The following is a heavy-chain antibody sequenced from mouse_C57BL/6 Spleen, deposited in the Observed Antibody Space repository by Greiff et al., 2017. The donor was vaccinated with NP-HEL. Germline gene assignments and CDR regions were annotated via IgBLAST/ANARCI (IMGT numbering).Heavy chain of an antibody. CDR3: AYYGSGGLFAY. CDR2: IDPSDSYT. V-gene: IGHV1-59*01. Sequence: QVQLQQPGAELVRPGTSVKLSCKASGYTFTSYWMHWVKQRPGQGLEWIGVIDPSDSYTNYNQKFKGKATLTVDTSSSTAYMHLSSLTSEDSAVYYWAYYGSGGLFAYWGQGTLVTVSA. CDR1: GYTFTSYW. J-gene: IGHJ3*01. D-gene: IGHD1-1*01.